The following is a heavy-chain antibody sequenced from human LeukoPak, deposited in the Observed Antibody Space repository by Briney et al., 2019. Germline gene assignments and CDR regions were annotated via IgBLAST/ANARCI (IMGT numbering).Heavy chain of an antibody. CDR2: ISWNSGSI. Sequence: GGSLRLSCAASGFTFDDYAMHWIRQAPGKGLEWVSGISWNSGSIGYADSVKGRFTISRDNAKNSLHLQMNSLRVEDTAVYYCAKLAKYFYGSETYYFFEHWGQGTPVTASS. CDR3: AKLAKYFYGSETYYFFEH. D-gene: IGHD3-10*01. V-gene: IGHV3-9*01. J-gene: IGHJ4*02. CDR1: GFTFDDYA.